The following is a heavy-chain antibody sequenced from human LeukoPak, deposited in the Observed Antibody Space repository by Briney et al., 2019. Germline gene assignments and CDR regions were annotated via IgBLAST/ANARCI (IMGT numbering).Heavy chain of an antibody. D-gene: IGHD1-26*01. Sequence: PGGSLRLSCAASGFTFDDYGMSWVRQAPGKGLEWVSGINWNGGSTGYADSVKGRFTISRDNVKNSLYLQMNSLRAEDTAVYYCARVKRFGGATNGVDYWGQGTLVTVSS. V-gene: IGHV3-20*04. CDR1: GFTFDDYG. CDR2: INWNGGST. CDR3: ARVKRFGGATNGVDY. J-gene: IGHJ4*02.